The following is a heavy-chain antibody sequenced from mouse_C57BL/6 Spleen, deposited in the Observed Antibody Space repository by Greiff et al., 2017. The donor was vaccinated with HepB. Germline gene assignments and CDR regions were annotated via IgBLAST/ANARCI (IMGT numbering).Heavy chain of an antibody. CDR3: ARFHSYYYGSSPGAMDY. D-gene: IGHD1-1*01. J-gene: IGHJ4*01. CDR1: GYAFSSSW. Sequence: VQLQQSGPELVKPGASVKISCKASGYAFSSSWMNWVKQRPGKGLEWIGRIYPGDGDTNYNGKFKGKATLTADKSSSTAYMQLSSLTSEDSSVYFCARFHSYYYGSSPGAMDYWGQGTSVTVSS. V-gene: IGHV1-82*01. CDR2: IYPGDGDT.